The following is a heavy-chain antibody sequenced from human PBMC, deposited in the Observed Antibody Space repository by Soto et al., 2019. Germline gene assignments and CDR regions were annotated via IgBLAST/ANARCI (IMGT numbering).Heavy chain of an antibody. Sequence: RDSTAIAAWICIRKSHTRGLEWLGRTYYRSKWYNDYAVSVKSRITINPDTSKNQFSLQLNSVTPEDTAVYYCARYLAFVYDARRTEIDP. CDR2: TYYRSKWYN. CDR1: RDSTAIAA. D-gene: IGHD3-16*01. CDR3: ARYLAFVYDARRTEIDP. V-gene: IGHV6-1*01. J-gene: IGHJ5*02.